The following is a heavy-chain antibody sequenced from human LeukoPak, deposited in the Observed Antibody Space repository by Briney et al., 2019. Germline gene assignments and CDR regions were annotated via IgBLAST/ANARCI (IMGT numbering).Heavy chain of an antibody. D-gene: IGHD6-19*01. J-gene: IGHJ6*04. V-gene: IGHV4-59*01. Sequence: SGSTNYSPSLTSRVTISVDTSKNQFSLKLSSVTAADTAVYYCARAPGIAVAGTLYYGMDVWGKGTTVTVSS. CDR2: SGST. CDR3: ARAPGIAVAGTLYYGMDV.